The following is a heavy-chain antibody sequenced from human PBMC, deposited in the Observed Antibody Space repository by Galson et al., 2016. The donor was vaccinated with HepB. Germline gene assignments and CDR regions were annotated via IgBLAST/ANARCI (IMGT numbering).Heavy chain of an antibody. CDR1: GFTFSSSA. V-gene: IGHV1-58*01. D-gene: IGHD3-22*01. J-gene: IGHJ4*01. CDR2: IVVGSGKT. CDR3: TAFSYYYDTNGLFDH. Sequence: SVKVSCKASGFTFSSSAVQWVRQARGQRLEWMGWIVVGSGKTSYAQKFQERVTITRDMSTNTAYMELSSLKSEDTAIYYCTAFSYYYDTNGLFDHWGQGTLVTVSS.